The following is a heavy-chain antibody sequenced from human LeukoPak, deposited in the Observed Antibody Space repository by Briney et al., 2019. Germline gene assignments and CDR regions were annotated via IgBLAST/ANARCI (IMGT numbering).Heavy chain of an antibody. Sequence: GGSLRLSCAASGFTFDDYAMHWVRQAPGKGLEWVSGISWNSGSIGYADSVKGRFTISRDNAKNSLYLQMNSLRAEDTALYYCAKLVVITDDAFDIWGQGTMVTVSS. D-gene: IGHD3-22*01. V-gene: IGHV3-9*01. CDR1: GFTFDDYA. CDR2: ISWNSGSI. J-gene: IGHJ3*02. CDR3: AKLVVITDDAFDI.